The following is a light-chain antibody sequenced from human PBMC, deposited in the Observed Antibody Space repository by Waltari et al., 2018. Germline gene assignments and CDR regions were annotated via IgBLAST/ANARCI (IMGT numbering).Light chain of an antibody. CDR1: PTDIGGYDY. V-gene: IGLV2-14*01. CDR2: NVN. CDR3: NSYTSRSTMI. Sequence: QSALTQPASVSGSPGQSLTISCTGSPTDIGGYDYVSWYPQDPGKAPKLIIHNVNKRPSGVSDRFSGSKSGNTASLTISGLQAEDEAHYFCNSYTSRSTMIFGGGTTLTV. J-gene: IGLJ2*01.